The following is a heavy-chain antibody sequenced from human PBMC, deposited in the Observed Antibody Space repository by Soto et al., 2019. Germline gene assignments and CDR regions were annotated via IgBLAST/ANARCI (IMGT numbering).Heavy chain of an antibody. Sequence: SETLSLTCAVYGGSFSGYYWSWIRQPPGKGLEWIGEINHSGSTNYNPSLKSRVTISVDTSKNQFSLKLSSVTAADTAVYYCARGKQQLPRRENWFAPWGQATLVT. CDR1: GGSFSGYY. CDR3: ARGKQQLPRRENWFAP. V-gene: IGHV4-34*01. J-gene: IGHJ5*02. CDR2: INHSGST. D-gene: IGHD6-13*01.